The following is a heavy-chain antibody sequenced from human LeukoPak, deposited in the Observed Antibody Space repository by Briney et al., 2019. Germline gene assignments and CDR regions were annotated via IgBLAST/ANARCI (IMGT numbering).Heavy chain of an antibody. CDR3: ARVPSEEYYYYYMDV. V-gene: IGHV1-69*01. CDR2: IIPIFGTA. Sequence: ASVKVSCKASGGTFSSYAISWVRQAPGQGLEWMGGIIPIFGTANYAQKFQGRVTITADESTSTAYMELSSLRSEDTAVYYCARVPSEEYYYYYMDVWRKGTTVTVSS. J-gene: IGHJ6*03. CDR1: GGTFSSYA.